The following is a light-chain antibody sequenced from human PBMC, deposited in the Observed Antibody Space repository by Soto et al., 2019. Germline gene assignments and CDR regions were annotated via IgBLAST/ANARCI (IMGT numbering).Light chain of an antibody. CDR3: QQYGSSPT. CDR1: QSVSSN. J-gene: IGKJ5*01. Sequence: IVMTQSPATLSVSPWERATLSCRASQSVSSNLAWYQQKPGQAPRVLIYDASNRATGIPARFSGSGSGTDFTLTISRLEPEDFAVYYCQQYGSSPTFGQGTRLEIK. CDR2: DAS. V-gene: IGKV3-20*01.